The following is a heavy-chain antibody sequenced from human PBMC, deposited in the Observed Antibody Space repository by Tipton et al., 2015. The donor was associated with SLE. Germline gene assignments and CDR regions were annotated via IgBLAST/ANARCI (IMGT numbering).Heavy chain of an antibody. V-gene: IGHV4-39*07. D-gene: IGHD3-3*01. J-gene: IGHJ6*02. CDR3: AKRNDFWSGYYGYYYGRDV. CDR1: GDSVSSGFNY. Sequence: TLSLTCTVSGDSVSSGFNYWGWIRQPPGKGLEWIATIYYSGTTFYNPSLKGRVTISVDTSKNQFSLKLSSVTAADTAVYYCAKRNDFWSGYYGYYYGRDVWGQGTTVTVSS. CDR2: IYYSGTT.